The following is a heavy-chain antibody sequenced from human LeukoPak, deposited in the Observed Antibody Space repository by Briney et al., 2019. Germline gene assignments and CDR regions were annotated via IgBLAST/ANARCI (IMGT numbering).Heavy chain of an antibody. Sequence: PGGSLRLSCAASGFTFSSYSMNWVRQAPGKGLEWVSSISSSSSNIYYADSVKGRFTISRDNAKNSLYLQMNSLRAEDTAVYYCARTYYGGKGAIDYWGQGTLVTVSS. V-gene: IGHV3-21*01. CDR3: ARTYYGGKGAIDY. D-gene: IGHD4-23*01. CDR1: GFTFSSYS. CDR2: ISSSSSNI. J-gene: IGHJ4*02.